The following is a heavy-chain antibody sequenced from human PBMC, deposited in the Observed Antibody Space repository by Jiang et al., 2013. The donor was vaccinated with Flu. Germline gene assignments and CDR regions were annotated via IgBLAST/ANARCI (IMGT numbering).Heavy chain of an antibody. D-gene: IGHD7-27*01. CDR1: GFTVRGDY. V-gene: IGHV3-53*01. CDR2: IYSDGST. CDR3: ARALTWGKYGSNLYYFDY. J-gene: IGHJ4*02. Sequence: VQLLESGGGLIQPGGSLRLSCAASGFTVRGDYMSWVRQAPGKGLEWVSVIYSDGSTYYGHSVEGRFTISRDNSKNTLFLQMHSLRADDTAVYYCARALTWGKYGSNLYYFDYWGQGTLVTVSS.